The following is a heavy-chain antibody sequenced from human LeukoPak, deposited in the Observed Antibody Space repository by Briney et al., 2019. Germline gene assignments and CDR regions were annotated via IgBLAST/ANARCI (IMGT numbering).Heavy chain of an antibody. CDR1: GYIFTSYW. V-gene: IGHV5-51*01. CDR2: IYPDDSDT. Sequence: GGSLKISCQGSGYIFTSYWIGWVRQLPGKGLEWMGIIYPDDSDTRDSPSFEGQVIISVDKSISTAYLQWSSLKASDTATYYCARHGHCTNGVCYSNYYYYMDVWGKGTTVTVSS. D-gene: IGHD2-8*01. J-gene: IGHJ6*03. CDR3: ARHGHCTNGVCYSNYYYYMDV.